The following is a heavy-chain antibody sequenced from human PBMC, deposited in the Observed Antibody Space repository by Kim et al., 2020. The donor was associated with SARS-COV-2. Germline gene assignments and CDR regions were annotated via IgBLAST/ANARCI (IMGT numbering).Heavy chain of an antibody. CDR2: ISSNGGST. V-gene: IGHV3-64D*09. D-gene: IGHD3-3*01. CDR1: GFTFSSYA. Sequence: GGSLRLSCSASGFTFSSYAMHWVRQAPGKGLEYVSAISSNGGSTYYADSVKGRFTISRDNSKNTLYLQMSSLRAEDTAVYYCVHNDFWSGYKHYYYYGMDVWGQGTTVTVSS. J-gene: IGHJ6*02. CDR3: VHNDFWSGYKHYYYYGMDV.